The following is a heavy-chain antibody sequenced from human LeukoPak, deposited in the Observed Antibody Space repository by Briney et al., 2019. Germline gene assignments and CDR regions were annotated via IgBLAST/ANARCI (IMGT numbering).Heavy chain of an antibody. CDR2: ISYDGSNK. V-gene: IGHV3-30*01. J-gene: IGHJ5*02. CDR1: GFTFSDYA. D-gene: IGHD2-15*01. CDR3: AKGRGFDVYCRAGSCSTFDP. Sequence: GRSLRLSCAASGFTFSDYALHWVRQAPGKGLEWVAVISYDGSNKYYADSVKGRFTISRDNSKNTLYLQMNSLRAEDTAVYYCAKGRGFDVYCRAGSCSTFDPWGQGTLVTVSS.